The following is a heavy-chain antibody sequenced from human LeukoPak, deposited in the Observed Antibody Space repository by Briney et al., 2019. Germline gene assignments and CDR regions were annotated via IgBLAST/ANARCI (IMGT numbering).Heavy chain of an antibody. CDR1: GFTFSSYA. J-gene: IGHJ4*02. D-gene: IGHD3-22*01. CDR2: ISYDGSNK. CDR3: ARAADTSGYYPAY. Sequence: PGGSLRLSCAASGFTFSSYAMHWVRQAPGKGLEWVAVISYDGSNKYYADSVKGRFTISRDNAKNTLYLQMNSLTSEDTAVYFCARAADTSGYYPAYWGQGTPVTVSS. V-gene: IGHV3-30-3*01.